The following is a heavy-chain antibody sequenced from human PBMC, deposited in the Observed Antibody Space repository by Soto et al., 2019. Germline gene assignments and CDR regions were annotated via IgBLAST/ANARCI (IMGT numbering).Heavy chain of an antibody. D-gene: IGHD1-26*01. CDR3: AREELRDGYNFDY. CDR1: GGSISSGDYY. Sequence: SETLSLTCTVSGGSISSGDYYWSWIRQPPGKGLEWIGYIYYSGSTYYNPSLKSRVTISVDTSKNQFSLKLSSVTAADTAVYYCAREELRDGYNFDYWGQGTLVTVSS. V-gene: IGHV4-30-4*01. CDR2: IYYSGST. J-gene: IGHJ4*02.